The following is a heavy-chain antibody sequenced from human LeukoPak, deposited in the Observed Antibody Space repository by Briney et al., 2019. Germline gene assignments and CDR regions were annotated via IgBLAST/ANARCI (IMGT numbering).Heavy chain of an antibody. CDR1: GGSIGSSF. CDR2: ISYSGRT. V-gene: IGHV4-59*13. Sequence: KPSATLSLTCSVSGGSIGSSFWNWIRLSPGKGLEWIGYISYSGRTNYSPSLKSRVTISIGTSKNQLSLTLSSVTAADTALYYCARDRSGTYYTFDVWGQGTMVTVSA. CDR3: ARDRSGTYYTFDV. J-gene: IGHJ3*01. D-gene: IGHD1-26*01.